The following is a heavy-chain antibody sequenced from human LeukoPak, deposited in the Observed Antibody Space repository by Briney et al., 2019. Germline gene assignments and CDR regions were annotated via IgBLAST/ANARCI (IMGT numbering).Heavy chain of an antibody. CDR3: VRDLMWAFDI. V-gene: IGHV3-48*02. J-gene: IGHJ3*02. D-gene: IGHD2-21*01. CDR1: GFRFSGYS. Sequence: GGSLRLSCAASGFRFSGYSVNWVRQAPGKGLEWISYIHESSNIISYADSVKGRCTISRDNAKNSLYLEMNSLRDEDTAVYYCVRDLMWAFDIWGQGTMVTVSS. CDR2: IHESSNII.